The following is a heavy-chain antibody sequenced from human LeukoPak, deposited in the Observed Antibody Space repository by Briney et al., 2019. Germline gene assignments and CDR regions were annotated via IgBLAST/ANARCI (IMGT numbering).Heavy chain of an antibody. J-gene: IGHJ4*02. Sequence: GSLRLSCAASGFTFSSYAMSWVRQAPGKGLEWASAISGSGGSTYYADSVKGRFTISRDNSKNTLYLQMNSLRAEDTAVYYCAKHPYDILTGYYISYYFDYWGQGTLVTVSS. D-gene: IGHD3-9*01. CDR3: AKHPYDILTGYYISYYFDY. V-gene: IGHV3-23*01. CDR2: ISGSGGST. CDR1: GFTFSSYA.